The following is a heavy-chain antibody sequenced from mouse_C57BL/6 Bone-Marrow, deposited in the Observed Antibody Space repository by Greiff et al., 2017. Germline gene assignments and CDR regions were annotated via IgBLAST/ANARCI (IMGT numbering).Heavy chain of an antibody. Sequence: VQLQQSGPELVKPGASVKISCKASGYSFTAYYINWVKQNPEKSLEWIGEFNPSTGGTTYNQKFKAKATLTVEKSSSTGYMQLKSLTSEDSAVYYCARGPYYVYWGQGTTLTVSS. CDR3: ARGPYYVY. J-gene: IGHJ2*01. V-gene: IGHV1-42*01. D-gene: IGHD1-1*01. CDR2: FNPSTGGT. CDR1: GYSFTAYY.